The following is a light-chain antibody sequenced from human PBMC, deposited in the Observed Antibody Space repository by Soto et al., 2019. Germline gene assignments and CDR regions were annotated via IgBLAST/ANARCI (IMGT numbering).Light chain of an antibody. CDR2: GNG. V-gene: IGLV1-40*01. CDR3: QSYDSSLSGSEV. CDR1: SSNIRAGND. J-gene: IGLJ1*01. Sequence: QSVLTQPPSVSGAPGQRVTISCTGSSSNIRAGNDVHWYQHLPGTAPKLLIYGNGNRPSGVPDRFSGSKSGTSASLAITGLQAEDEADYYCQSYDSSLSGSEVFGTGTKVTVL.